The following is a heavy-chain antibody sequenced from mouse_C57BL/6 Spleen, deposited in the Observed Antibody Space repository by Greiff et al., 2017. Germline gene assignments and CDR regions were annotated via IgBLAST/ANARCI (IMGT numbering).Heavy chain of an antibody. D-gene: IGHD3-2*02. V-gene: IGHV1-82*01. CDR1: GYAFSSSW. CDR2: IYPGDGDT. Sequence: VKLQESGPELVKPGASVKISCKASGYAFSSSWMNWVKQRPGKGLEWIGRIYPGDGDTNYNGKFKGKATLTADKSSSTAYMQLSSLTSEDSAVYFCARGETAQATYYFDYWGQGTTLTVSS. CDR3: ARGETAQATYYFDY. J-gene: IGHJ2*01.